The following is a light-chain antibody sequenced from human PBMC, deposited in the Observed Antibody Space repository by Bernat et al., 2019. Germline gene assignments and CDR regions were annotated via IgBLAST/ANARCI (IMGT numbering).Light chain of an antibody. CDR3: QQLNSYPIT. CDR1: QVIGTY. V-gene: IGKV1-9*01. CDR2: GAS. J-gene: IGKJ5*01. Sequence: DIQLTQSPPFLSASVGDRVTITCRASQVIGTYLAWYQQKPGKAPNLLIYGASTLQTGDPSRFSGSGSGTEFTLTISSLRPEDFATYHCQQLNSYPITFGQGTRLEIK.